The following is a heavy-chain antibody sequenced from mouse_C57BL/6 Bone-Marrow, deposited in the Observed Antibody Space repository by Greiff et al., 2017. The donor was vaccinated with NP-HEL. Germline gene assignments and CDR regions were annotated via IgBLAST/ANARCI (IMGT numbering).Heavy chain of an antibody. Sequence: VQGVESGPGLVAPSQSLSITCTVSGFSLTSYAISWVRQPPGKGLEWLGVIWTGGGTNYNSALKSRLSISKDNSKSQVFLKMNSLQTDDTARYYCARNERAYYGSSPGGTCFAYWGQGTLVTVSA. V-gene: IGHV2-9-1*01. CDR3: ARNERAYYGSSPGGTCFAY. CDR2: IWTGGGT. CDR1: GFSLTSYA. J-gene: IGHJ3*01. D-gene: IGHD1-1*01.